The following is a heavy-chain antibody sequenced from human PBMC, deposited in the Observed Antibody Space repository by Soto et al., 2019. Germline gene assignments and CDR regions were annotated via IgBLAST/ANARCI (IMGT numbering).Heavy chain of an antibody. CDR1: GYTFTGYY. J-gene: IGHJ6*02. V-gene: IGHV1-2*04. Sequence: SVKVSCKASGYTFTGYYMHWVRQAPGQGLEWMGWINPNSGGTNYAQKFQGWVTMTRDTSISTAYMELSRLRSDDTAVYYCARXVYPXXAAPXXYYYYGMDVWGQGTTVTVSS. CDR2: INPNSGGT. CDR3: ARXVYPXXAAPXXYYYYGMDV. D-gene: IGHD6-6*01.